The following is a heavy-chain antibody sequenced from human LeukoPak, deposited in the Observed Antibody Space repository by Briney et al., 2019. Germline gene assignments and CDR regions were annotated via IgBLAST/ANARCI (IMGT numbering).Heavy chain of an antibody. CDR1: GGTFSSYA. CDR3: ARGWSSSWYDGYYFDY. Sequence: ASVKVSCKASGGTFSSYAISWVRQAPGQRLEWMGWINAGNGNTKYSQKFQGRVTITRDTSASTAYMERSSLRSEDTAVYYCARGWSSSWYDGYYFDYWGQGTLVTVSS. D-gene: IGHD6-13*01. J-gene: IGHJ4*02. CDR2: INAGNGNT. V-gene: IGHV1-3*01.